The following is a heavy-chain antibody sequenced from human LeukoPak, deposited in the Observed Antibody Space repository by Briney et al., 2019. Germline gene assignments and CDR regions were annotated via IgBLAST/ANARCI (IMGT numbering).Heavy chain of an antibody. CDR1: GFTFSNYA. V-gene: IGHV3-30*04. CDR2: ISYDGSNK. D-gene: IGHD3-16*01. J-gene: IGHJ4*02. Sequence: GGSLRLSCAASGFTFSNYAMHWVRQAPGKGLEWVAVISYDGSNKYYADSVKGRFTISRDNSKNTLYLQMNSLRAEDTAVYYWWGCPFLEGGGYFQFGYWGQGTLVSVSS. CDR3: WGCPFLEGGGYFQFGY.